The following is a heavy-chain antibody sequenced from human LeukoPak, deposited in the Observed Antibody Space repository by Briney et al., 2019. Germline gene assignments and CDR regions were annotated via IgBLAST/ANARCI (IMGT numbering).Heavy chain of an antibody. V-gene: IGHV4-59*01. Sequence: SETLSLTCSVSGDSISRDYWSWIRQPPGRGLEWIGNIYFSGTTNYNPSLKSRVTISVDTSKTQFSLKLTSVTAADTAVYYCARGDYRHFDIWGQGIMVTVSS. CDR1: GDSISRDY. J-gene: IGHJ3*02. CDR3: ARGDYRHFDI. D-gene: IGHD4-11*01. CDR2: IYFSGTT.